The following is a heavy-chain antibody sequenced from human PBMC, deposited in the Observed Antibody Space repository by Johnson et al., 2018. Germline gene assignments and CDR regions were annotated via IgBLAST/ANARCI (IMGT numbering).Heavy chain of an antibody. J-gene: IGHJ3*02. CDR2: ISWNSGSI. V-gene: IGHV3-9*01. Sequence: VQLVQSGGGLVQPGRSLRLSCAASGFTFDDYAMHWVRQAPGTGLEWVSGISWNSGSIGSADSVKGRFTISRDISKNTLYLQMNSLRAEDTAVYYCARSFAFDIWGQGTMVTVSS. CDR3: ARSFAFDI. D-gene: IGHD3-16*02. CDR1: GFTFDDYA.